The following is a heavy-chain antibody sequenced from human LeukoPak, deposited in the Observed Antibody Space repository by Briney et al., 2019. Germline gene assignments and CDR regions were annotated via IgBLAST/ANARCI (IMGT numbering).Heavy chain of an antibody. Sequence: GGSLRLSCAASGFIFSTYGMSWVRQAPGKGLEWVSLITGSGGNSYYADSVKGRFTISRDNAKNSLYLQMNSLRAEDTAVYYCARDRSSGWDPIDYWGQGTLVTVSS. CDR1: GFIFSTYG. J-gene: IGHJ4*02. D-gene: IGHD6-19*01. CDR2: ITGSGGNS. CDR3: ARDRSSGWDPIDY. V-gene: IGHV3-23*01.